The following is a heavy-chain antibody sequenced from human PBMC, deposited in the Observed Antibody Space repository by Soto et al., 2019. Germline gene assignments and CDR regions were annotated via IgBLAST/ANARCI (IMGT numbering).Heavy chain of an antibody. D-gene: IGHD3-16*01. J-gene: IGHJ6*02. CDR2: ISSSSIYI. CDR1: GFTFSSYS. CDR3: ARDGDELHFGVCRDF. V-gene: IGHV3-21*01. Sequence: PVGSLILSCAASGFTFSSYSMNWVRHAPGKGLEWVSSISSSSIYIYYADSVNCRFTISRDNAKNSLYLQMKSLRAEDRAVYYCARDGDELHFGVCRDFWGQGTTV.